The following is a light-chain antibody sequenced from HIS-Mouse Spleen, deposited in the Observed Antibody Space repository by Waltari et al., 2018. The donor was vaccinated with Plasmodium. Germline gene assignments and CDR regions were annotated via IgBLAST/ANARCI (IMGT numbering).Light chain of an antibody. V-gene: IGKV1-5*03. Sequence: DIQMTQSPSTLSASVGDRVPITCRASQSISSWLAWYQQKPGKAPKLLVSKASSLESGVPSRFSGSGSGTEFTLTISSLQPDDFATYYCQQYNSYWTFGQGTKVEIK. CDR2: KAS. J-gene: IGKJ1*01. CDR1: QSISSW. CDR3: QQYNSYWT.